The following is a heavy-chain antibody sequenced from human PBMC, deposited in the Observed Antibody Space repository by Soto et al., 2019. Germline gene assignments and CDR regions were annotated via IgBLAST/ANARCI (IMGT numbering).Heavy chain of an antibody. Sequence: ASVKVSCKASGYTFTSYGISRVRQAPGQGLEWMGWISAYNGNTNYAQKLQGRVTMTTDTYTSTAYMELRSLRSDDTAVYYCARVYSGYDRHVFDIWGQGTMVXVSS. CDR1: GYTFTSYG. D-gene: IGHD5-12*01. CDR3: ARVYSGYDRHVFDI. CDR2: ISAYNGNT. J-gene: IGHJ3*02. V-gene: IGHV1-18*01.